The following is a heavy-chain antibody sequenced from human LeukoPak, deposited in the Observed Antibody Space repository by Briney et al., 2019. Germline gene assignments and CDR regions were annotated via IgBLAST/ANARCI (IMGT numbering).Heavy chain of an antibody. CDR2: IKQDGSEK. J-gene: IGHJ1*01. CDR1: GFTFNTYP. CDR3: ARDEGSTYDTSGYGTQH. Sequence: GGSLRLSCAASGFTFNTYPLSWVRQAPGKGLEWVANIKQDGSEKYYVDSVKGRFTISRDNAKNSLYLQMNSLRAEDTAVYYCARDEGSTYDTSGYGTQHWGQGTLVTVSS. D-gene: IGHD3-22*01. V-gene: IGHV3-7*01.